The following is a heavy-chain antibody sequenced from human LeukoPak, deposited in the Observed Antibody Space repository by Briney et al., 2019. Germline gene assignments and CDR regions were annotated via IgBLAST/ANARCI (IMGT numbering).Heavy chain of an antibody. CDR1: GYTFTIYY. CDR3: ARSLGYCSSTSCSPGRYYGMDV. Sequence: ASVSVSCKASGYTFTIYYMHWVRQAPGQGLEWMGIINPSGGSTNYAQKFQGRVTMTRDTSTSTVYMELSSLRSEDTAVYYCARSLGYCSSTSCSPGRYYGMDVWGKGTTVTVSS. J-gene: IGHJ6*04. CDR2: INPSGGST. D-gene: IGHD2-2*01. V-gene: IGHV1-46*01.